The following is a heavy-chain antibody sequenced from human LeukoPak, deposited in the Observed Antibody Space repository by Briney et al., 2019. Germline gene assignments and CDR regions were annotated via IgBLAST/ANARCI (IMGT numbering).Heavy chain of an antibody. D-gene: IGHD6-19*01. CDR2: INPNTGYT. Sequence: ASVKVSCKASGYTFTAYYMHWVRQAPGQGLEWMGWINPNTGYTNYAQNFQGRVTLTRDTSIVTLYMELSSLTSDDTAVYYCASGGVTVTGKTLDDGGQGTLVTVSS. J-gene: IGHJ4*02. CDR3: ASGGVTVTGKTLDD. CDR1: GYTFTAYY. V-gene: IGHV1-2*02.